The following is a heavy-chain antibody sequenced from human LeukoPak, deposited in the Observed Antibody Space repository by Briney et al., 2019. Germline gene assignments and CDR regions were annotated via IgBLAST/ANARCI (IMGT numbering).Heavy chain of an antibody. Sequence: GGSLRLSCAASGFTFSNFWMTWVRQAPGKGLEWVANINREGSKKTYVDSVKGRFTISRDNAKNSVYLQMSSLRADDTAVYYCATAPAAADSCWGQGTLVAVSS. J-gene: IGHJ4*02. CDR3: ATAPAAADSC. CDR2: INREGSKK. D-gene: IGHD6-13*01. CDR1: GFTFSNFW. V-gene: IGHV3-7*01.